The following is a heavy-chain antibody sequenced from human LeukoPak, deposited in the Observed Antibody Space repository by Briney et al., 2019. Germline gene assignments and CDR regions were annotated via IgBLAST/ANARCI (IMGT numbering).Heavy chain of an antibody. D-gene: IGHD2-2*01. Sequence: GGSLRLSCAASGFTFSSYSMNWVRQAPGKGLEWVSSISSSSSYIYYADSVKGRFTISRDNAKNSLYLQMNSLRAEDTAVYYCARVGGTSQTYDAFDIWGQGTMVTVSS. J-gene: IGHJ3*02. CDR3: ARVGGTSQTYDAFDI. CDR2: ISSSSSYI. V-gene: IGHV3-21*01. CDR1: GFTFSSYS.